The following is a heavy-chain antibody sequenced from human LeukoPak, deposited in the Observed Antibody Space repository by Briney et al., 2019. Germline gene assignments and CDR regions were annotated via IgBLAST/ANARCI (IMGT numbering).Heavy chain of an antibody. D-gene: IGHD5-18*01. J-gene: IGHJ6*02. Sequence: SQTLSLTCTVSGGSISSGGYYWSWIRQHPGKGLEWIGYIYYSGSTYYNPSLKSRVTISVDTSKNQFSLKLSSVTAADTAVYYCARHGRYSYVKGYGMDVWGQGTTVTVSS. CDR2: IYYSGST. CDR1: GGSISSGGYY. V-gene: IGHV4-31*03. CDR3: ARHGRYSYVKGYGMDV.